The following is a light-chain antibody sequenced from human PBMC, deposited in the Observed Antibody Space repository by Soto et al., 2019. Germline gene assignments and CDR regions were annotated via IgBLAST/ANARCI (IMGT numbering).Light chain of an antibody. Sequence: DIPMTQSPSTLSASVGDRVTITCRASQSISSWLAWYQQKPGKAPKLLIYDASSLESGVPSRFSGSGSGTEFTLTISSLQPDDFATYYCQQYNSLWTFGLGTKVEIK. V-gene: IGKV1-5*01. CDR3: QQYNSLWT. CDR1: QSISSW. J-gene: IGKJ1*01. CDR2: DAS.